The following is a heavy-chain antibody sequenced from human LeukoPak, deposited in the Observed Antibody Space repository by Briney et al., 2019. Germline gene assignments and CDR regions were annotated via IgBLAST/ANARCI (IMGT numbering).Heavy chain of an antibody. CDR3: ARDCGGGSCYGPYDAFDI. J-gene: IGHJ3*02. CDR2: IRTTAEGAKYA. V-gene: IGHV3-21*05. Sequence: GGSLRLSCATSGFSFTDYPMNWVRQAPGKGLEWISNIRTTAEGAKYAYYADSVKGRFTISRDNAKNSLYLQMNSLRAEDTAVYYCARDCGGGSCYGPYDAFDIWGQGTMVTVSS. CDR1: GFSFTDYP. D-gene: IGHD2-15*01.